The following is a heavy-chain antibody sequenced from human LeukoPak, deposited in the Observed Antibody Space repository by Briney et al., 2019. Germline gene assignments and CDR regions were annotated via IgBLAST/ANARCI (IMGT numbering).Heavy chain of an antibody. V-gene: IGHV4-59*11. CDR2: ISYIGST. J-gene: IGHJ3*02. CDR3: ARDLITVTKGFDI. CDR1: DDSFSSHY. D-gene: IGHD4-17*01. Sequence: SETLSLTCAVSDDSFSSHYWTWIRQPPGKGLEWIGYISYIGSTNYNPSLKSRVTISIDTSKNQFSLKLSSVTAADTAVYYCARDLITVTKGFDIWGQGTMVSVS.